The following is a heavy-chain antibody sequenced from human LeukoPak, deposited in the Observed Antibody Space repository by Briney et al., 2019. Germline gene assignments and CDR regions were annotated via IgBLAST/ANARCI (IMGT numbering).Heavy chain of an antibody. CDR2: INPNSGGT. J-gene: IGHJ4*02. CDR3: ARVLWYYYDSSGLLGY. Sequence: ASVKVSCKASGYTFTGYYMHWVRQAPGQGLEWMGWINPNSGGTNYAQTFQGRVTMTRDTSISTDYMELSRLRSDDTAVYYCARVLWYYYDSSGLLGYWGQGTLVTVSS. V-gene: IGHV1-2*02. D-gene: IGHD3-22*01. CDR1: GYTFTGYY.